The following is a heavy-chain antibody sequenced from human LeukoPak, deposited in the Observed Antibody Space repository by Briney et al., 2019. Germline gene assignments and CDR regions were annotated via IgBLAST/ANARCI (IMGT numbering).Heavy chain of an antibody. Sequence: ASVKVSCKASGYTFTSYYMHWVRQAPGQGLEWMGIINPSGGSTSYAQKFQGRVTMTRDMSTSTVYMELSSLRSEGTAVYYCAREGYCSSTSCYGGGWFDPWGQGTLVTVSS. CDR3: AREGYCSSTSCYGGGWFDP. D-gene: IGHD2-2*01. V-gene: IGHV1-46*01. CDR2: INPSGGST. CDR1: GYTFTSYY. J-gene: IGHJ5*02.